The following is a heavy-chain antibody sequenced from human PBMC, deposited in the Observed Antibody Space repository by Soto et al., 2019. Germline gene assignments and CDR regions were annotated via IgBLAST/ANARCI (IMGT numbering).Heavy chain of an antibody. CDR1: GYTLTELS. CDR2: FDPEDGET. J-gene: IGHJ3*02. CDR3: AAHPNDFWSGPPLLRAFDI. Sequence: ASVKVSCKVSGYTLTELSMHWVRQAPGKGLEWMGGFDPEDGETIYAQKFQGRVTMTEDTSTDTAYMELSSLRSEDTAVYYCAAHPNDFWSGPPLLRAFDIWGQGTMVTVSS. V-gene: IGHV1-24*01. D-gene: IGHD3-3*01.